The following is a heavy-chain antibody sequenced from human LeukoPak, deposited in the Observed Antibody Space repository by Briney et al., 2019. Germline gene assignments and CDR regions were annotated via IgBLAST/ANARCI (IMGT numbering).Heavy chain of an antibody. J-gene: IGHJ6*02. CDR2: IYKTGST. D-gene: IGHD3-10*01. V-gene: IGHV4-4*07. CDR3: ARERVEGSGLGSYYHYGMDV. Sequence: SETLSLTCTVSGGSLSNSHWSWIRQPAGKGLEWIGIIYKTGSTNYNPSLKSRVTISRDTSKNQFSLKLSSVTAADTAVYYCARERVEGSGLGSYYHYGMDVWGQGTTVTVSS. CDR1: GGSLSNSH.